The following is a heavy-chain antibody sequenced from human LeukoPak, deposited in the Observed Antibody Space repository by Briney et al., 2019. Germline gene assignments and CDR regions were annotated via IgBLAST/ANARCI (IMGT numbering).Heavy chain of an antibody. CDR2: INHSGST. Sequence: SETLSLTCAVYGGSFSDYWSWIRQPPGKGLEWIGEINHSGSTDYSPSLKSRVTISEDTSKNQFSLKLTSVTAADTAVYYCARHSAHSSTNDAFDIWGQGTMVTVSS. CDR3: ARHSAHSSTNDAFDI. CDR1: GGSFSDY. J-gene: IGHJ3*02. V-gene: IGHV4-34*01. D-gene: IGHD6-13*01.